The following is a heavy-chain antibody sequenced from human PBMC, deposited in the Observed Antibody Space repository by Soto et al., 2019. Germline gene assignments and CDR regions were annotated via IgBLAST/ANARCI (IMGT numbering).Heavy chain of an antibody. J-gene: IGHJ4*02. CDR1: GGSVSSGSYY. V-gene: IGHV4-61*01. CDR2: IYYSGST. Sequence: TSETLSLTCTVSGGSVSSGSYYWSWIRQPPGKGLEWIGYIYYSGSTNYNPSLKSRVTISVDTSKNQFSLKLSSVTAADTAVYYCARDICDSSGYYLCYFDYWGQGTLVTVSS. CDR3: ARDICDSSGYYLCYFDY. D-gene: IGHD3-22*01.